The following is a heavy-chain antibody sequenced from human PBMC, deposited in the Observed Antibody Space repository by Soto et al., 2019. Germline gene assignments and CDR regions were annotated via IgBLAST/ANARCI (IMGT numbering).Heavy chain of an antibody. Sequence: PGGSLRLSCAASGFTFSSYAMSWVRQAPGKGLEWMGIIYPGDSDTRYSPSFQGQVTISADKSISTAYLQWSSLKASDTAMYYCARQSVVVVAATRGGMDVWGQGTTVTVSS. CDR1: GFTFSSYA. J-gene: IGHJ6*02. V-gene: IGHV5-51*01. D-gene: IGHD2-15*01. CDR3: ARQSVVVVAATRGGMDV. CDR2: IYPGDSDT.